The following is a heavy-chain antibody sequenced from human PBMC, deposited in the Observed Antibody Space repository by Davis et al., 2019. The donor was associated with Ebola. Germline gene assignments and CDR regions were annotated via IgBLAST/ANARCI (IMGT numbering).Heavy chain of an antibody. D-gene: IGHD3-3*01. Sequence: GGSLRLSCAASGFTFSSYSMNWVRQAPGKGLEWVSSISSSSSYIYYADSVKGRFTISRDNSQNTVFLQMNSLRAEDTAVYYCAGGDFWSGQFDFWGQGTLVTVSS. CDR2: ISSSSSYI. J-gene: IGHJ4*02. CDR1: GFTFSSYS. V-gene: IGHV3-21*04. CDR3: AGGDFWSGQFDF.